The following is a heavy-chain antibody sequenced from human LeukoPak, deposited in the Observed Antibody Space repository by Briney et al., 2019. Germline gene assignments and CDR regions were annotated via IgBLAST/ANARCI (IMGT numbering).Heavy chain of an antibody. CDR2: IYYSGST. CDR1: GGSISSGGYY. CDR3: ARADPYPLRYFDWLDSRTKDYYYYYMDV. Sequence: SETLSLTCTVSGGSISSGGYYWSWIRQHPGKGLEWIGYIYYSGSTYYNPSLKSRVTISVDTSKNQFSLKLSSVTAADTAVYYCARADPYPLRYFDWLDSRTKDYYYYYMDVWGEGTTVTASS. V-gene: IGHV4-31*03. J-gene: IGHJ6*03. D-gene: IGHD3-9*01.